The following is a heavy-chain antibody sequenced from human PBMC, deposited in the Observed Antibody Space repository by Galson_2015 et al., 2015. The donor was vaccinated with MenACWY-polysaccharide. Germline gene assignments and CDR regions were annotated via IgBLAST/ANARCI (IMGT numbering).Heavy chain of an antibody. V-gene: IGHV4-30-4*01. J-gene: IGHJ3*02. Sequence: TLSLTCSVSGGSIRSGNYYWSWVRQTPGKGLEWIGYIQRSGSTYYNPSHKNRFTISLDTSKDQYSLRLTSVTAADTALYYCARAPYCDSTDCYRHDAFDIWGPGTMVTVAS. CDR3: ARAPYCDSTDCYRHDAFDI. CDR1: GGSIRSGNYY. D-gene: IGHD2-2*01. CDR2: IQRSGST.